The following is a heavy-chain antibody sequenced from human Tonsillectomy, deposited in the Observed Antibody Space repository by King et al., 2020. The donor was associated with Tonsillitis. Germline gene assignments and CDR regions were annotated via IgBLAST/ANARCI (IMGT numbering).Heavy chain of an antibody. CDR2: IYYSGST. CDR3: ARHPHVSRRYYYDSSGYYRADY. CDR1: GGSISSSSYY. D-gene: IGHD3-22*01. Sequence: PLQESGPGLVKPSETLSLTCTVSGGSISSSSYYWGWIRQPPGKGLEWIGSIYYSGSTYYNPSLKSRVTISVDTSKNQFSLQLSSVTAADTAVYYCARHPHVSRRYYYDSSGYYRADYWGQGTLVTVSS. V-gene: IGHV4-39*07. J-gene: IGHJ4*02.